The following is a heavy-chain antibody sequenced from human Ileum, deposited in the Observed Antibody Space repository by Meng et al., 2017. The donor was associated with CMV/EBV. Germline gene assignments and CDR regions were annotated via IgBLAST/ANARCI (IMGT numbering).Heavy chain of an antibody. D-gene: IGHD6-13*01. CDR3: ARDHQELANGAFDI. J-gene: IGHJ3*02. CDR2: IYSGGNT. CDR1: GFNVSRNY. V-gene: IGHV3-53*01. Sequence: GESLKISCAASGFNVSRNYVSWVRQAPGKGLEWVSIIYSGGNTFYADSVLGRFTLSRDNSKNMLFLHMNSLRAEDTAVYYCARDHQELANGAFDIWGQGKMVTVSS.